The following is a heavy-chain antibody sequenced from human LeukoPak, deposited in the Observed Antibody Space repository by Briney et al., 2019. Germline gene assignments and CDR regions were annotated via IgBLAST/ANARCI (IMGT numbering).Heavy chain of an antibody. CDR3: ARSKLLPDWFDS. CDR2: IYYSGNT. Sequence: SETLSLTCTVSGGSIRNSGPYWGWIRQPPGRGLEWIGSIYYSGNTYYTPSLRSRLTVSLDTSKNQFSLNLSSVTAADTAVYYCARSKLLPDWFDSWGQGILVTVSS. V-gene: IGHV4-39*01. D-gene: IGHD2-21*01. J-gene: IGHJ5*01. CDR1: GGSIRNSGPY.